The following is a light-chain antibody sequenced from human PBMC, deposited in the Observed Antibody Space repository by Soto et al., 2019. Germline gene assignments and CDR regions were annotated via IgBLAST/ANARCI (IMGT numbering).Light chain of an antibody. CDR1: QSVSDNY. V-gene: IGKV3D-15*01. Sequence: TQSPGTLSLSPGERATLSCRASQSVSDNYLAWYQQKPGQAPRLLIYGASSRATGIPDRFSGSGSGSEFTLTISGLQSEDFAVYYCQQYNDRPPITFGQGTRLEIK. CDR3: QQYNDRPPIT. CDR2: GAS. J-gene: IGKJ5*01.